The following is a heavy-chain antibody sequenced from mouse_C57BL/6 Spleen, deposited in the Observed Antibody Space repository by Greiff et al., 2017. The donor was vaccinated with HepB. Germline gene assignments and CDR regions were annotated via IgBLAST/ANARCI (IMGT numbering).Heavy chain of an antibody. CDR3: ARKGRGYAMDY. CDR2: IWSGGST. CDR1: GFSLTSYG. D-gene: IGHD3-3*01. V-gene: IGHV2-2*01. J-gene: IGHJ4*01. Sequence: QVQLKQSGPGLVQPSQSLSITCPVSGFSLTSYGVHWVRQSPGKGLEWLGVIWSGGSTDYNAAFISRLSISKDNSKSQVFFKMNSLRADDTAIYYCARKGRGYAMDYWGQGTSVTVSS.